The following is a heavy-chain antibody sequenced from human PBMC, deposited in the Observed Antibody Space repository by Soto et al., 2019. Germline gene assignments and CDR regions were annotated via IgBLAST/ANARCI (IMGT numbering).Heavy chain of an antibody. V-gene: IGHV3-30-3*01. D-gene: IGHD1-1*01. CDR1: GFTFSSYA. CDR2: ISYDGSNK. Sequence: QVQLVESGGGVVQPGKSLRLSCAASGFTFSSYAMHWVRQAPGKGLEGVAVISYDGSNKYYADSVKGRFTISRDNSKNTLYLQMNSLRAEDTAVYYCASDQVGGETGDDYWGQGTLVTVSS. J-gene: IGHJ4*02. CDR3: ASDQVGGETGDDY.